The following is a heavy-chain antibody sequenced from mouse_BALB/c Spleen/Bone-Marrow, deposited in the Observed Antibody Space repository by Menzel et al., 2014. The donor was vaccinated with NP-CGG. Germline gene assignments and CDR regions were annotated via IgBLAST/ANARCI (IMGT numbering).Heavy chain of an antibody. CDR2: INPSTGYT. D-gene: IGHD4-1*01. V-gene: IGHV1-7*01. CDR3: ARSGFDY. J-gene: IGHJ2*01. CDR1: DYTFTSYW. Sequence: VKLQESGAELAKPGASVKMSCKASDYTFTSYWMHWVKQRPRQGLEWIGYINPSTGYTAYNQKFKDKATLTADKSSSTAYMQLSSLTSEDSAVYYCARSGFDYWGQGTTFTVSS.